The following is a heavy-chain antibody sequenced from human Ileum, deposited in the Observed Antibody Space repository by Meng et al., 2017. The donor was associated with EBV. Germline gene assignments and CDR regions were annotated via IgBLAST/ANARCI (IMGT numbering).Heavy chain of an antibody. CDR1: GYTFGSYG. V-gene: IGHV1-18*01. D-gene: IGHD2-15*01. CDR2: FVNYVDT. CDR3: ASGTPGRSYCDY. J-gene: IGHJ4*02. Sequence: QVHLLQSGPEVKKPXVSVRVSCKASGYTFGSYGICWVRQAPGQGLEWMGWFVNYVDTYPAPKFQGRVTMTTDTHTNTAFMELRSLTSDDTAVYYCASGTPGRSYCDYWGQGTLVTVSS.